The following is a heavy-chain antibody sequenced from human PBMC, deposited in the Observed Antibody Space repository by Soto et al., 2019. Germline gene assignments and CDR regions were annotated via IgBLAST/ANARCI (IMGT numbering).Heavy chain of an antibody. Sequence: GGSLRLSCAASGFTFSSYSMNWVRQAPGKGLEWVSYISSSSSTIYYADSVKGQFTISRDNAKNSLYLQMNSLRDEDTAVYYCASTPPYSSSWYYYYYMDVWGKGTTVTVSS. D-gene: IGHD6-13*01. CDR2: ISSSSSTI. J-gene: IGHJ6*03. V-gene: IGHV3-48*02. CDR1: GFTFSSYS. CDR3: ASTPPYSSSWYYYYYMDV.